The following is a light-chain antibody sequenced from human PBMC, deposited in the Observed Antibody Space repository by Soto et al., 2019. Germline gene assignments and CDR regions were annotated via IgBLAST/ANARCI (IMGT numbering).Light chain of an antibody. J-gene: IGKJ1*01. V-gene: IGKV3-20*01. CDR1: QSVSSSY. CDR3: QQYGSSPTT. Sequence: EIVLTQSPGTLSLSPGARAPLSCRASQSVSSSYLAWYQQKPGQAPRLLIYGASSRATGIPDRFSGSGSGTDFTLTISRLEPEDFAVYYCQQYGSSPTTFGQGTKVDIK. CDR2: GAS.